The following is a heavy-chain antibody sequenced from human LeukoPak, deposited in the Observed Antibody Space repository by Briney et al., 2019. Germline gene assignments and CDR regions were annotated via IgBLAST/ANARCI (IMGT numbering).Heavy chain of an antibody. Sequence: GGSLRLSCAASGFTFSSYWMTWVRQAPGKGLEWVANIQQGGSEKNYVDSVKGRFTISRDNGKNSLYLQMNRVRAEDTAVYYCARDPGSSSFDLWGQGALVTVSS. V-gene: IGHV3-7*01. CDR1: GFTFSSYW. D-gene: IGHD6-13*01. CDR2: IQQGGSEK. CDR3: ARDPGSSSFDL. J-gene: IGHJ4*02.